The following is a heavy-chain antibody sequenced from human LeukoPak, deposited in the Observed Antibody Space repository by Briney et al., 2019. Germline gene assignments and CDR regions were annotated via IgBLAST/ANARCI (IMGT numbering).Heavy chain of an antibody. CDR1: GYXFTKYY. D-gene: IGHD1-26*01. V-gene: IGHV1-46*01. CDR2: INPSGSST. CDR3: AREFSGYIDF. Sequence: ASVTVSCKASGYXFTKYYIHWVRQPPGPGIEWMGLINPSGSSTSYAQKFQGRVTMTRDTSTSTVYMEVSSLRSEDTAVYYCAREFSGYIDFWVQGPLATVSS. J-gene: IGHJ4*02.